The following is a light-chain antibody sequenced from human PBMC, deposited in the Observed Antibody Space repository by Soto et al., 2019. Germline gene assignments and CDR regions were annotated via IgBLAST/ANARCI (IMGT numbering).Light chain of an antibody. V-gene: IGKV3-20*01. CDR3: QQYGSSGT. CDR2: GAS. J-gene: IGKJ1*01. CDR1: QSVSNNY. Sequence: EMVLTQSPGTLSLSPGERATLSCRASQSVSNNYLAWYQQKPGQAPRLLIYGASNRATGIPDRFSGSGSGTDFTLTISRLEPEDFAVYYCQQYGSSGTFGQWTKVDIK.